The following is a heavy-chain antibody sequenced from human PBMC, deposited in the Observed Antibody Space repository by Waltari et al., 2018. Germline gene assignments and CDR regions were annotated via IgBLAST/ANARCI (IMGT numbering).Heavy chain of an antibody. CDR3: ASCTGGNCYYYGFDV. CDR2: ISSDGSRK. D-gene: IGHD2-8*02. V-gene: IGHV3-30*03. Sequence: QVQLVESGGGVVQPGRSLRRSCAASVFTFRSSGLHWVRQTLGRGLEWVAVISSDGSRKTYADSVKGRFSISRDNSKNSLSLEMNSLRPEDTAVYYCASCTGGNCYYYGFDVWGQGTTVTVSS. J-gene: IGHJ6*02. CDR1: VFTFRSSG.